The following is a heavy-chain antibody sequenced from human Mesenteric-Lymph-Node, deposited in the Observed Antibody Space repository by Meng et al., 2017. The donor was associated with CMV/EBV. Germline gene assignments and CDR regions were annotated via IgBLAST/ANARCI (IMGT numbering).Heavy chain of an antibody. Sequence: YYMHWMRQAPGQGLEWMGRINPNTGGTNYAQKFQGRVTMTRDTSISTAFMELTGLRSDDTAVYYCARDPYRYCPGTSCYAGWYLDLWGRGTLVTVSS. CDR1: YY. V-gene: IGHV1-2*06. J-gene: IGHJ2*01. CDR2: INPNTGGT. D-gene: IGHD2-2*01. CDR3: ARDPYRYCPGTSCYAGWYLDL.